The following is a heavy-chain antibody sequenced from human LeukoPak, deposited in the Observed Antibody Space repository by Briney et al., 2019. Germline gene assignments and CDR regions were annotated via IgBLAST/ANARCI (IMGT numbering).Heavy chain of an antibody. Sequence: PGGSLRLSCAASGFTFSDYSMNWVRQAPGEGLEWVSAISGSGGSTYYADSVKGRFTISRDNSKNTLYLQMNSLRAEDTAVYYCAKSAVAGYFDYWGQGTLVTVSS. CDR1: GFTFSDYS. CDR3: AKSAVAGYFDY. CDR2: ISGSGGST. V-gene: IGHV3-23*01. D-gene: IGHD6-19*01. J-gene: IGHJ4*02.